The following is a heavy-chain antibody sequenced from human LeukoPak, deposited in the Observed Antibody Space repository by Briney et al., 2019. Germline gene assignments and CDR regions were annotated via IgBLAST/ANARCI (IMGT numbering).Heavy chain of an antibody. CDR2: IYHSGST. CDR1: GGSISSGGYS. D-gene: IGHD3-10*01. Sequence: TSQTLSLTCAVSGGSISSGGYSWSWIRQPPGKGLEWIGYIYHSGSTYYNPSLKSRVTISVDKSKNQFSLKMSSVTAADTAVYYCARGSGSGTFDYWGQGSLVTVSA. V-gene: IGHV4-30-2*01. J-gene: IGHJ4*02. CDR3: ARGSGSGTFDY.